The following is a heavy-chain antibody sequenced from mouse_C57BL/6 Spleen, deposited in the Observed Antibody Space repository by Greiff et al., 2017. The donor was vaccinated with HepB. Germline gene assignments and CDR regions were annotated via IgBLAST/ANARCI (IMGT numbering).Heavy chain of an antibody. J-gene: IGHJ2*01. Sequence: QVQLQQPGAELVKPGASVKLSCKASGYTFTSYWMQWVKQRPGQGLEWIGEIDPSDSYTNYNQKFKGKATLTVDTSSSTAYMQRSSLTSEDSAVYYCANGNYDYWGQGTTLTVSS. CDR1: GYTFTSYW. V-gene: IGHV1-50*01. CDR3: ANGNYDY. CDR2: IDPSDSYT. D-gene: IGHD2-1*01.